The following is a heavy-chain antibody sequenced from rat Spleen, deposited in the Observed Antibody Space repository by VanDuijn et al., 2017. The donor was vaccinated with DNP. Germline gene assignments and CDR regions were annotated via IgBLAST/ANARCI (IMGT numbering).Heavy chain of an antibody. V-gene: IGHV2S8*01. J-gene: IGHJ2*01. CDR1: GFSLTSYG. CDR2: ISRGGSA. CDR3: ARDGQWDYLDY. Sequence: QVQLKESGPGLVQPSQTLSLTCTVSGFSLTSYGVSWVRQPPGKGLEWIAGISRGGSAFYSSALKSRLSISRDTSKSQVFLKVNSLQTEDTATYYCARDGQWDYLDYWGQGVMVTVSS. D-gene: IGHD1-1*01.